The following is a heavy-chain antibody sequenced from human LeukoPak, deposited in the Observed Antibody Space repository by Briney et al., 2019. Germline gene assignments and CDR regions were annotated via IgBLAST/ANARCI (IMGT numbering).Heavy chain of an antibody. V-gene: IGHV3-33*01. Sequence: GGSLRLSCAASGFTFSNYGMHWVRQAPGKGPEWVAIIWYDGSNKYYGASVKGRFTISRDKSKNTLYLQMDSLRADDTAVYYCARNSYGMDVWGQGTTVTVAS. CDR3: ARNSYGMDV. CDR2: IWYDGSNK. CDR1: GFTFSNYG. J-gene: IGHJ6*02.